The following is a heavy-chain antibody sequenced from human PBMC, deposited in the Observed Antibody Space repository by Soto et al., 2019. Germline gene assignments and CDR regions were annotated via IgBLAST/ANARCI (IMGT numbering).Heavy chain of an antibody. D-gene: IGHD3-3*01. CDR2: IKSKTDGGTT. CDR3: TTSNDFWSHYYYYYYMDV. CDR1: GFTFSNAW. V-gene: IGHV3-15*01. J-gene: IGHJ6*03. Sequence: EVQLVESGGGLVKPGGSLRLSCAASGFTFSNAWMSWVRQAPGKGLEWVGRIKSKTDGGTTDYAAPVKGRFTISRDDSTNTLYLQMNSLKTEDTAVYYCTTSNDFWSHYYYYYYMDVWGKGTTVTVSS.